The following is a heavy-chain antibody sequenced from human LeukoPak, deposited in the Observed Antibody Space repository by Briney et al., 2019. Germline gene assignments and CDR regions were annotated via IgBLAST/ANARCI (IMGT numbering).Heavy chain of an antibody. Sequence: GGSLRLSCAASGFTFSSYEMNWVRQAPGKGLEWVSYISSSGTTIHYADSLKGRFTISRDNAKNSVYLQMNSLRVEDTAVYYCARVRYQTADYWGRGTLVTVSS. CDR2: ISSSGTTI. J-gene: IGHJ4*02. CDR1: GFTFSSYE. D-gene: IGHD3-16*02. V-gene: IGHV3-48*03. CDR3: ARVRYQTADY.